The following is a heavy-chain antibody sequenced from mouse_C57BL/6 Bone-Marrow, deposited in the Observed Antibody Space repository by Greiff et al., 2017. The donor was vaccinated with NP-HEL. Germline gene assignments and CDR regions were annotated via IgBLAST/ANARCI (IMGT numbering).Heavy chain of an antibody. V-gene: IGHV1-22*01. J-gene: IGHJ3*01. CDR3: ARGLETVVAPELAD. CDR2: INPNNGGT. Sequence: VQLQQSGPELVKPGASVKMSCKASGYTFTDYNMHWVKQSHGKSLEWIGYINPNNGGTSYNQKFKGKATLTVNKSSSTAYMELRSLTSEDAAVYYCARGLETVVAPELADWGQGTLVTVSA. CDR1: GYTFTDYN. D-gene: IGHD1-1*01.